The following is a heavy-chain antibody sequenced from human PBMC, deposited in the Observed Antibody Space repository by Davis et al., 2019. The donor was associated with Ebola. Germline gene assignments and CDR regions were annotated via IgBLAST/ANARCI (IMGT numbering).Heavy chain of an antibody. CDR3: ARDLRGWYWFDP. J-gene: IGHJ5*02. CDR2: INAGNGNT. V-gene: IGHV1-3*01. D-gene: IGHD3-10*01. Sequence: ASVKVSCKASGFILTSYAMHWVRQAPGQRLEWMGWINAGNGNTKYSQKFQGRVTITRDTSASTAYMELSSLRSEDTAVYYCARDLRGWYWFDPWGQGTLVTVSS. CDR1: GFILTSYA.